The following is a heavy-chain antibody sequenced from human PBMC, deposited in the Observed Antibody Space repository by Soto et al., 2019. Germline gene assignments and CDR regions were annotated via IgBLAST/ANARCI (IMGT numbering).Heavy chain of an antibody. J-gene: IGHJ6*03. D-gene: IGHD6-6*01. Sequence: SETLSLTCAVYGGSFSGYYWSWIRPPPGKGLEWIGEINHSGSTNYNPSLKSRVTISVDTSKNQFSLKLSSVTAADTAVYYCARVSVSSIAARTGRNYYYYYYIDVWGKGTTVTVSS. CDR2: INHSGST. V-gene: IGHV4-34*01. CDR3: ARVSVSSIAARTGRNYYYYYYIDV. CDR1: GGSFSGYY.